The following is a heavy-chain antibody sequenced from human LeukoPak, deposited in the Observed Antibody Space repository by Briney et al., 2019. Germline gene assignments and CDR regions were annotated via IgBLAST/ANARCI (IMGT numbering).Heavy chain of an antibody. CDR1: GGSITSYY. J-gene: IGHJ1*01. D-gene: IGHD2-15*01. CDR3: ARRERSGSPFQD. Sequence: SETLSLTCTVSGGSITSYYWSWIRQPPGKGLEWIGYIYYSGNTDYNPSLKSRVTISVDTSKNQVSLKLSSVTAADTAVYYRARRERSGSPFQDWGQGTLVTVSS. V-gene: IGHV4-59*08. CDR2: IYYSGNT.